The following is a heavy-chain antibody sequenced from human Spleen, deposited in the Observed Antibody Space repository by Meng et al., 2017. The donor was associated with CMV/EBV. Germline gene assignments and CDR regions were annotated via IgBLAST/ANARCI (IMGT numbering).Heavy chain of an antibody. D-gene: IGHD4/OR15-4a*01. J-gene: IGHJ6*02. V-gene: IGHV3-72*01. CDR2: ISPKGNTYTT. CDR3: ARLALYGDFYYGLDV. CDR1: GFTFSSYS. Sequence: SCAASGFTFSSYSMNWVRQAPGKGLEWVGRISPKGNTYTTHYAASVKGRFTISRDDSKNLLYLQVSSLKTDDTAVYYCARLALYGDFYYGLDVWGPGTTVTVSS.